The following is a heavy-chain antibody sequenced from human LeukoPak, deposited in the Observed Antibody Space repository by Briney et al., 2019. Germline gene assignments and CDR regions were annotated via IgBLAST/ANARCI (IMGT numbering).Heavy chain of an antibody. D-gene: IGHD3-10*01. CDR1: GYTFTSYA. J-gene: IGHJ4*02. CDR3: ARDSRILWFGELLSGVYDY. CDR2: INTNTGNP. V-gene: IGHV7-4-1*02. Sequence: ASVKVSCKASGYTFTSYAMNWVRQAPGQGLEWMGWINTNTGNPTYAQGFTGRFVFSLDTSVSTAYLQISSLKAEDTAVYYCARDSRILWFGELLSGVYDYWGQGTLVTVSS.